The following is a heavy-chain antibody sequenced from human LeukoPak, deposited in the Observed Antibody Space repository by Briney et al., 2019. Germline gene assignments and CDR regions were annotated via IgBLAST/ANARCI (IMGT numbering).Heavy chain of an antibody. J-gene: IGHJ3*01. CDR1: GYNFRSYG. D-gene: IGHD2/OR15-2a*01. V-gene: IGHV1-2*02. Sequence: ASVKVSCKSSGYNFRSYGIAWVRQAPGQGLEWMGWINPDSGGTNNAQKFQGRVTMTRDTSISTAYMELSRLRSDDTAVYYCARTFYDTLDSDAFDFWGQGTMVIVSS. CDR2: INPDSGGT. CDR3: ARTFYDTLDSDAFDF.